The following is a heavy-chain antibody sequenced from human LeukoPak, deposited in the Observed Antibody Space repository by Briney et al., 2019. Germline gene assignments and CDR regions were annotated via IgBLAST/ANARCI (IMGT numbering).Heavy chain of an antibody. CDR2: ISSNSSNI. Sequence: GGSLRLSCAASGFTFSSYSMNWVRQAPGKGLEWVSSISSNSSNIYYADSVKGRFTISRDNSKNSLYLQMNSLRSEDTAVYYCASETYYDIGLPTFDDWGQGTPVTVSS. CDR1: GFTFSSYS. D-gene: IGHD3-9*01. CDR3: ASETYYDIGLPTFDD. J-gene: IGHJ4*02. V-gene: IGHV3-21*01.